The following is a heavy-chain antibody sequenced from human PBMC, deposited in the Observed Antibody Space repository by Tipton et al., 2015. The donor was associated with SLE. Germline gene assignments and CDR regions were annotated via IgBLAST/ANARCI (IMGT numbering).Heavy chain of an antibody. D-gene: IGHD5-12*01. J-gene: IGHJ4*02. CDR2: IKPDGSEN. V-gene: IGHV3-7*01. CDR3: ASVDIVATIQGTY. CDR1: GFTFSSYW. Sequence: SLRLSCAASGFTFSSYWMTWVRQAQGKGLEWVANIKPDGSENFYVDSVKGRFTLSRDNAKNSLYLEMNSLRAEDTAVYYCASVDIVATIQGTYWGQGTLVTVSS.